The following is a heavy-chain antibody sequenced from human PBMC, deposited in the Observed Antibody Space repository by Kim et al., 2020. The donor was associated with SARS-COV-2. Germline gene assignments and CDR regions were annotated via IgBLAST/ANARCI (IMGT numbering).Heavy chain of an antibody. CDR3: ARAAYSSASMYYYYGMDV. Sequence: GGSLRLSCAASGFTFSSYGMHWVRQAPGKGLEWVAVIWYDGSNKYYADSVKGRFTISRDNSKNTLYLQMNSLRAEDTAVYYCARAAYSSASMYYYYGMDVWSEGATVTLS. D-gene: IGHD6-6*01. J-gene: IGHJ6*02. V-gene: IGHV3-33*01. CDR2: IWYDGSNK. CDR1: GFTFSSYG.